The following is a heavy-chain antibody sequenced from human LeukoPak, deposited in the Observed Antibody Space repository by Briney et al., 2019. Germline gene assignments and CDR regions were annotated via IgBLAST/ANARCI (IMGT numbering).Heavy chain of an antibody. CDR3: ARGHLWSGV. D-gene: IGHD3-10*02. V-gene: IGHV4-34*01. CDR1: GGSFSGYY. J-gene: IGHJ4*02. Sequence: SETLSLTCAVYGGSFSGYYWSWIRQPPGKGLEWIGEINHSGSTNYNPSLKSRVTISVDTSKNQFSLKLSSVTAADTAVCYCARGHLWSGVWGQGTLVTVSS. CDR2: INHSGST.